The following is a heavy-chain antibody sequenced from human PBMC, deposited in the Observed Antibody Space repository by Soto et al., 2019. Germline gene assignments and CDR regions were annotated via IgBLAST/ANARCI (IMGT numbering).Heavy chain of an antibody. CDR1: GFTFSRYG. CDR3: ARDPSEGRVGNWFES. Sequence: EVQLVESGGGLVKPGGSLRLSCAASGFTFSRYGMSWVRQAPGKGLEWVASISMTTSYVYYADSVKGRFSISRDNAKKILYLEMYALRTEDTAVYYCARDPSEGRVGNWFESWGQGTLVTVSS. D-gene: IGHD2-2*01. J-gene: IGHJ5*01. V-gene: IGHV3-21*01. CDR2: ISMTTSYV.